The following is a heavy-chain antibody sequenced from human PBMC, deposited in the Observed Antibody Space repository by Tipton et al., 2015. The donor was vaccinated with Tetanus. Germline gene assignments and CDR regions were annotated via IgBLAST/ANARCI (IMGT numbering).Heavy chain of an antibody. D-gene: IGHD1-26*01. J-gene: IGHJ5*02. V-gene: IGHV3-23*01. CDR3: ARLNSGSYPGWFDP. CDR2: ITGSGVGT. CDR1: GFPFTTYG. Sequence: SLRLSCAASGFPFTTYGMTWVRLAPGKGLEWVAVITGSGVGTYYSDSVKGRFTVSRDNSRNTLYLQMNSLRPDDTGVYFCARLNSGSYPGWFDPWGQGTRLTVSS.